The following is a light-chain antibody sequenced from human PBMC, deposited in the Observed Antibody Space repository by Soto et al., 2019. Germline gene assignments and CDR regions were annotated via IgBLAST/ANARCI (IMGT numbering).Light chain of an antibody. CDR3: QQYGSSRT. CDR2: GAS. CDR1: QRVTSSY. Sequence: PGARATLSCRASQRVTSSYLAWYQQKPGQAPRLLIYGASSRATGIPDRFSGSGSGTDFTLTISRLEPEDFAVYYCQQYGSSRTFGQGTKVEIK. J-gene: IGKJ1*01. V-gene: IGKV3-20*01.